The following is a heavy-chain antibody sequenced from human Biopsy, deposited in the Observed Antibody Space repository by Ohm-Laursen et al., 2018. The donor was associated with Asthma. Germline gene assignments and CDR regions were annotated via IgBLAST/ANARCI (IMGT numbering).Heavy chain of an antibody. CDR3: VRGSSSWHHGPFHYYYGLDV. J-gene: IGHJ6*02. CDR1: SGSGGYMRSGNYY. Sequence: PSETLSLTCSLSSGSGGYMRSGNYYWGWIRQPPGKGLEWIGRIYYSGTTYYNPSLESRVTVSANTPKNKFSLKLTSVTAADTAVYYCVRGSSSWHHGPFHYYYGLDVWGQGTTATVSS. V-gene: IGHV4-39*01. CDR2: IYYSGTT. D-gene: IGHD6-13*01.